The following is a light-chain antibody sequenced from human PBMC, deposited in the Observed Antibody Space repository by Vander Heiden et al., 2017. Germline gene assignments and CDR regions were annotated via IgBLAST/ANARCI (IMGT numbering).Light chain of an antibody. V-gene: IGLV3-1*01. CDR2: QDS. J-gene: IGLJ1*01. CDR3: QAWDSSTANV. CDR1: KLGATY. Sequence: SYELTQPPSVSVSPGQTASITCSGDKLGATYACWYQQKPGQSPVLVMYQDSKRPSGIPERFSGSNSGNTATLTISGTQAMDEADYYGQAWDSSTANVFGTGTKVTVL.